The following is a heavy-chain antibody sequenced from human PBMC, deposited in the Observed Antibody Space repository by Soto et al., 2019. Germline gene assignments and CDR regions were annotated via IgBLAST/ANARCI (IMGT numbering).Heavy chain of an antibody. CDR2: ISYDGSNK. J-gene: IGHJ6*02. Sequence: QVQLVESGGGVVQPGRSLRLSCAASRFTFSSYGMHWVRQAPGKGLEWVAVISYDGSNKYYADSVKGRFTISRDNSKNTRYIQMNSRRGEDTAVYYCGKTLSGYNYGPSGSYYYGMDVWGQGTTVTVSS. V-gene: IGHV3-30*18. CDR1: RFTFSSYG. CDR3: GKTLSGYNYGPSGSYYYGMDV. D-gene: IGHD5-18*01.